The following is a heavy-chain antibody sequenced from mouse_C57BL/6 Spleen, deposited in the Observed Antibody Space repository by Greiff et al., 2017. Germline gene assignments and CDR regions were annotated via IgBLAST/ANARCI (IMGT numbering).Heavy chain of an antibody. CDR3: ARDYGSSYGAMDY. J-gene: IGHJ4*01. CDR2: INPNNGGT. D-gene: IGHD1-1*01. CDR1: GYTFTDYY. V-gene: IGHV1-26*01. Sequence: EVKLQQSGPELVKPGASVKISCKASGYTFTDYYMNWVKQSHGKSLEWIGDINPNNGGTSYNQKFKGKATLTVDKSSSTAYMELRSLTSEDSAVYYCARDYGSSYGAMDYWGQGTSVTVSS.